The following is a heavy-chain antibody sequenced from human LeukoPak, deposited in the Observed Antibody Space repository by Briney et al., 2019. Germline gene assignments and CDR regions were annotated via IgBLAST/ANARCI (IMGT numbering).Heavy chain of an antibody. J-gene: IGHJ6*02. CDR3: ARDPTVTTSYGMDV. CDR2: IWYDGSNK. D-gene: IGHD4-17*01. V-gene: IGHV3-33*01. Sequence: PGGSLRLSCAASGFTFSSYGMHWVRQAPGKGLEWAAVIWYDGSNKYYADSVKGRFTISRDNSKNTLYLQMNSLRAEDTAVYYCARDPTVTTSYGMDVWGQGTTVTVSS. CDR1: GFTFSSYG.